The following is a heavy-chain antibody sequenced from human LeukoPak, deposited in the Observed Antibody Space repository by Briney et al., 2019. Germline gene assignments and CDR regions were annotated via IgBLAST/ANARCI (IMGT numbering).Heavy chain of an antibody. V-gene: IGHV3-53*01. J-gene: IGHJ3*01. D-gene: IGHD6-6*01. Sequence: GGSPRLSCAASGFSISNYYMFWARQAPGKGLEWVSVIYATGNTYYANSVKGRFTISRDNSENTLYLQMNSLRVGDTAVYYCARSSYSSSSSVWGQGTMVTVSS. CDR1: GFSISNYY. CDR3: ARSSYSSSSSV. CDR2: IYATGNT.